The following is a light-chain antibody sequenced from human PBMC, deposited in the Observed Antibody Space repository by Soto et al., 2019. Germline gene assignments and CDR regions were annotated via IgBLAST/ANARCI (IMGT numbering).Light chain of an antibody. CDR1: SGDVGGYNY. CDR2: EVS. V-gene: IGLV2-14*01. J-gene: IGLJ1*01. CDR3: SSYTGSNTMV. Sequence: QSALTQPAYVSGSPGQSITISCTGTSGDVGGYNYVSWYQQHPGKAPKLMIYEVSNRPSGVSNRFSGSKSGNTASLTISGLQTEDEADYFCSSYTGSNTMVFGTGTKLTVL.